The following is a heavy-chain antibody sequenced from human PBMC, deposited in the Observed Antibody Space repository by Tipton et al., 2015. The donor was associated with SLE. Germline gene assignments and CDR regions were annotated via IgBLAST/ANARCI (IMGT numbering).Heavy chain of an antibody. CDR1: GYTFSTYW. D-gene: IGHD1-7*01. CDR3: ARHLKINLLGTISRAYDAFDM. CDR2: VYPGDSKT. Sequence: QLVQSGAELKKQGESLKISCTGSGYTFSTYWIVWVRKTPGKGLEWMGIVYPGDSKTRYSPSFQGHVTFSADKSISTAYLQWSSLAASDTAIYYCARHLKINLLGTISRAYDAFDMWGEGTMVTVSS. V-gene: IGHV5-51*01. J-gene: IGHJ3*02.